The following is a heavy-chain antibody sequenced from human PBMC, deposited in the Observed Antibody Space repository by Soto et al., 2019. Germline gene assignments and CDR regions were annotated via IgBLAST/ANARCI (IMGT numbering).Heavy chain of an antibody. V-gene: IGHV3-11*03. J-gene: IGHJ4*02. CDR2: ISSSSSCT. D-gene: IGHD3-10*01. CDR1: GFTFSDYY. Sequence: GGSLRLSCAASGFTFSDYYMSWIRQAPGKGLEWVSYISSSSSCTNYADSVKGRFTISRDNAKNSLYLQMNSLRAEDTAVYYCARTGRYYGSGSHLDYWGQGTLVTVS. CDR3: ARTGRYYGSGSHLDY.